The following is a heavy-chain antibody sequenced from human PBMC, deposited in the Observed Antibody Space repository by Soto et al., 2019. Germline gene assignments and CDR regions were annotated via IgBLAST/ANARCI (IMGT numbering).Heavy chain of an antibody. CDR2: INAGNGNT. V-gene: IGHV1-3*01. CDR3: ARGAYYDILTGYYSHFDY. D-gene: IGHD3-9*01. CDR1: GYTFTSYA. J-gene: IGHJ4*02. Sequence: GASVKVSCKASGYTFTSYAMHWVRQAPGQRLEWMGWINAGNGNTKYSQKFQGRVTITRDTSASTAYMEPSSLRSEDTAVYYCARGAYYDILTGYYSHFDYWGQGTLVTVSS.